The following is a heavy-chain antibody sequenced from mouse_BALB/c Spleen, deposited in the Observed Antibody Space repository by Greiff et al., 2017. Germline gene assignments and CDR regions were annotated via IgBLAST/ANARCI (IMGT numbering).Heavy chain of an antibody. V-gene: IGHV14-3*02. J-gene: IGHJ3*01. CDR1: GFNIKDTY. Sequence: VQLQQSGAELVKPGASVKLSCTASGFNIKDTYMHWVKQRPEQGLEWIGRIDPANGNTKYDPKFQGKATITADTSSNTAYLQLSSLTSEDTAVYYCARWGYYDYDGGFAYWGQGTLVTVSA. CDR3: ARWGYYDYDGGFAY. D-gene: IGHD2-4*01. CDR2: IDPANGNT.